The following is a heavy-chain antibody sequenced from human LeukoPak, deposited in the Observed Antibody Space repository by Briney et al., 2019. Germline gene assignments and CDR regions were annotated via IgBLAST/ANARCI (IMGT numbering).Heavy chain of an antibody. Sequence: SETLSLTCAVYGGPFSGYYWSWIRQPPGKGLEWIGEINHSGSTNYNPSLKSRVTISVDTSKNQFSLKLSSVTAADTAVYYCARVLGATTCDYWGQGTLVTVSS. J-gene: IGHJ4*02. CDR3: ARVLGATTCDY. D-gene: IGHD1-26*01. CDR2: INHSGST. CDR1: GGPFSGYY. V-gene: IGHV4-34*01.